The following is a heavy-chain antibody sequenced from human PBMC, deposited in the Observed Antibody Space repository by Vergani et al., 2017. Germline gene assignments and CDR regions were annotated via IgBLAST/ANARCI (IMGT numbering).Heavy chain of an antibody. Sequence: QVQLVQSGAEVKKPGASVKVSCKASGYTFTGYYMHWVRQAPGQGLEWMGRINPNSGGTNYAQKFQGRVTMTRDTSISTAYMELSRLRSDDTAVYYCARLWFGELSQTTQNFDYWGQGTLVTVSS. CDR2: INPNSGGT. J-gene: IGHJ4*02. CDR1: GYTFTGYY. V-gene: IGHV1-2*06. CDR3: ARLWFGELSQTTQNFDY. D-gene: IGHD3-10*01.